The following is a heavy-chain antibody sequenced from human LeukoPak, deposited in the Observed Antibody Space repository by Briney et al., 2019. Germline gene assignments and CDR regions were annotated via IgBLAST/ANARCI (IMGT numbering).Heavy chain of an antibody. CDR3: ARAPYSSSWPFDY. V-gene: IGHV4-59*01. J-gene: IGHJ4*02. CDR2: IYYSGST. D-gene: IGHD6-13*01. Sequence: PSETLSLTCTVSGGSISSYYWSWIRQPPGKGLEWIGYIYYSGSTNYNPSLKSRVTISVDTSKNQFSLKLSSVTAADTAVYYCARAPYSSSWPFDYWGQGTLVTVSS. CDR1: GGSISSYY.